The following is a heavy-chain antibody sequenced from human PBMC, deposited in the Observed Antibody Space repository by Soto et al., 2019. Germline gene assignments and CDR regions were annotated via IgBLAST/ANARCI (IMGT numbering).Heavy chain of an antibody. CDR3: SRDWRAVTIFGLVPPLDY. D-gene: IGHD3-3*01. CDR2: ISAYDGNT. V-gene: IGHV1-18*01. CDR1: GYTFTSCG. J-gene: IGHJ4*02. Sequence: ASVKVSCKASGYTFTSCGISWVRQAPGQGLEWMGWISAYDGNTNYAQKLQGRVTMTTDTSTSTAYMELMSLRSDDTAVYYCSRDWRAVTIFGLVPPLDYWGQGTLVTVSS.